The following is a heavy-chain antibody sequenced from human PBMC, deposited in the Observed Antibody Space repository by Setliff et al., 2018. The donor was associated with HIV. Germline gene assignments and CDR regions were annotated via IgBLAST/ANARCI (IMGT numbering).Heavy chain of an antibody. D-gene: IGHD1-7*01. CDR1: GDSLSSDYYY. Sequence: SETLSLTCTVSGDSLSSDYYYWTWIRQHPEKGLEWIGYIYYSGSTLYNPSLRSRLSMSVDTSKNQFSLELSSVTAADTAIYYCARHPREEPQRNYKFDSWGQGTLVTVSS. CDR2: IYYSGST. CDR3: ARHPREEPQRNYKFDS. V-gene: IGHV4-31*03. J-gene: IGHJ4*02.